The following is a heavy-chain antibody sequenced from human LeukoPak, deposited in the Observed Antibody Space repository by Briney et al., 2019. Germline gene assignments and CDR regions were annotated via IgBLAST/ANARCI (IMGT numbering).Heavy chain of an antibody. Sequence: GASVKVSCKASGYTFTSYDINWVRQATGQGPEWMGWMNPSSGNTGYAQRFQGGVTMTRDTSINTAYLELSSLRSEDTAVYYCASHTYYYSSGSFAYWGQGTLVTVSS. CDR3: ASHTYYYSSGSFAY. CDR2: MNPSSGNT. V-gene: IGHV1-8*01. CDR1: GYTFTSYD. J-gene: IGHJ4*02. D-gene: IGHD3-10*01.